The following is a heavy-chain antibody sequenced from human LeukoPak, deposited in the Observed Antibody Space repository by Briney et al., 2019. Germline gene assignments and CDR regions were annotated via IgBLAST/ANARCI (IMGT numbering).Heavy chain of an antibody. V-gene: IGHV3-53*01. J-gene: IGHJ4*02. Sequence: GGSLRLSCAASGFTLSSYAMSWVRQAPGQGLEWVSFIYSDNTHYSDSVKGRFTISRDNSKNTLNLQMNSLRAEDTALYYCARRAGAYSHPYDYWGQGTLVTVSS. CDR1: GFTLSSYA. CDR3: ARRAGAYSHPYDY. CDR2: IYSDNT. D-gene: IGHD4/OR15-4a*01.